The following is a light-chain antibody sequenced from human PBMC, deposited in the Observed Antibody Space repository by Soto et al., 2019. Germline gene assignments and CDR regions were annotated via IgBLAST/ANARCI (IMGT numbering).Light chain of an antibody. CDR1: SSDVGGYNY. Sequence: QSVLTQPASVSGSPGQSITISCTGTSSDVGGYNYVSWYQQHPGKAPKLMIYEVSNRPSGVSNRFSGSRSGNTASLTISGLQAEAEADYYCSSYTNSGTLVVFGGGTKLTVL. CDR2: EVS. V-gene: IGLV2-14*01. CDR3: SSYTNSGTLVV. J-gene: IGLJ2*01.